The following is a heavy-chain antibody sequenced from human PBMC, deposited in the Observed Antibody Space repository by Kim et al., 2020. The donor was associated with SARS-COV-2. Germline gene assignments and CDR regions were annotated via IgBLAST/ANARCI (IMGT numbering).Heavy chain of an antibody. Sequence: GGSLRLSCAASGFTFSSYGMHWVRQDPGKGLEWVAVIWYDGSNKYYADSVKGRFTISRDNSKNTLYLQMNSLRAEDTAVYYCAKAIRGVMRIFDYWGQGNQV. CDR2: IWYDGSNK. CDR3: AKAIRGVMRIFDY. D-gene: IGHD3-10*01. V-gene: IGHV3-33*06. CDR1: GFTFSSYG. J-gene: IGHJ4*02.